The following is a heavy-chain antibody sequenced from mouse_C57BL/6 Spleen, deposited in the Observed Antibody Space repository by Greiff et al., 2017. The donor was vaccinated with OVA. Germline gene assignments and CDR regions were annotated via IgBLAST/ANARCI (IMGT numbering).Heavy chain of an antibody. D-gene: IGHD2-1*01. CDR2: IYPGSGST. V-gene: IGHV1-55*01. Sequence: QVQLKQPGAELVKPGASVKMSCKASGYTFTSYWITWVKQRPGQGLEWIGDIYPGSGSTNYNEKFKSKATLTVDTSSSTAYMQLSSLTSEDSAVYYCARYDYGNSPLYAMDYWGQGTSVTVSS. J-gene: IGHJ4*01. CDR3: ARYDYGNSPLYAMDY. CDR1: GYTFTSYW.